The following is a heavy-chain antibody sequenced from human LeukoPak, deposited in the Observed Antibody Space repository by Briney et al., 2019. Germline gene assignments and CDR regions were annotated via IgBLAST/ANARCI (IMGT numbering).Heavy chain of an antibody. D-gene: IGHD6-25*01. CDR2: IYYSGST. J-gene: IGHJ4*02. CDR3: ARHAGQRYFDY. CDR1: GGSISSYY. Sequence: SETLSLTCTVSGGSISSYYWSWIRQPPGKGLEWIGYIYYSGSTNYNPSLKSRVTISVDTSKNQFSLKLSSVTAADTAVYYCARHAGQRYFDYWGQGTLFTVSS. V-gene: IGHV4-59*08.